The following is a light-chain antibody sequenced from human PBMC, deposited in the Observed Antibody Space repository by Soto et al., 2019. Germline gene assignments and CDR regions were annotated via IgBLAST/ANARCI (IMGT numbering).Light chain of an antibody. Sequence: VLALDRCTLTLSTGERATLSCRASQTVRNNYLAWYQQKPGQAPRLLIYDASSRATGIPDRFSGGGSGTDFTLTISRLEPEDFAVYYCQQFSSYPLTFGGGTIVDIK. J-gene: IGKJ4*01. V-gene: IGKV3-20*01. CDR1: QTVRNNY. CDR2: DAS. CDR3: QQFSSYPLT.